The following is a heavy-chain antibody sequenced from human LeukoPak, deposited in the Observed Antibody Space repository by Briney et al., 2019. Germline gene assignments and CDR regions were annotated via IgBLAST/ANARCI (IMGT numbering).Heavy chain of an antibody. V-gene: IGHV4-34*01. CDR1: GGSFSGYY. CDR2: INHSGSP. Sequence: PSETLSLTCAVYGGSFSGYYWSWIRQPPGKGLEWIGEINHSGSPNYNPSLKSRVTISVDTSKNQFSLKLSSVTAADTAVYYCARASEGYYDSSAPWGQGTLVTVSS. J-gene: IGHJ5*02. CDR3: ARASEGYYDSSAP. D-gene: IGHD3-22*01.